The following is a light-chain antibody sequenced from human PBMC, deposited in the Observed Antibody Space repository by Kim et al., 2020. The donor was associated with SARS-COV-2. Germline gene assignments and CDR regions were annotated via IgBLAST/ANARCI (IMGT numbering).Light chain of an antibody. Sequence: DIQMTQSPSSLSASLGDTITITCRASRTISTYLHWYQQRPGRAPNLLIYEASNLHSGVPSRFRGRGSGTDFTLTISNLQREDFATYYCQQSYIIPRTFGQGTKVDIK. J-gene: IGKJ1*01. CDR2: EAS. V-gene: IGKV1-39*01. CDR1: RTISTY. CDR3: QQSYIIPRT.